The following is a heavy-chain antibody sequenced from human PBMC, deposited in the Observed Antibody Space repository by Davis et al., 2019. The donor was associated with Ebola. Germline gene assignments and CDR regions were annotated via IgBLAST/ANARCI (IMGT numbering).Heavy chain of an antibody. CDR3: AKDQYQLLTPFDY. Sequence: GESLKISCAASGFTFSSYAMHWVRQAPGKGLEWVAVISYDGSNKYYADSVKGRFTISRDNSKNTLYLQMNSLRAEDTAVYYCAKDQYQLLTPFDYWGQGTLVTVSS. V-gene: IGHV3-30-3*01. CDR1: GFTFSSYA. D-gene: IGHD2-2*01. CDR2: ISYDGSNK. J-gene: IGHJ4*02.